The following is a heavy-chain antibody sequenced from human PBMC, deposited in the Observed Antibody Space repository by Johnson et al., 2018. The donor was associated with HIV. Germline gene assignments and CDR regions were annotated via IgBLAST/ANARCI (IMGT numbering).Heavy chain of an antibody. CDR3: ASGDELGDDAFDI. J-gene: IGHJ3*02. V-gene: IGHV3-20*04. Sequence: VQLVESGGSVVRRGGSPRLSCAASGFTFDDYGMSWVRQGPGKGLEWVSGINWNGGRPGYADSVKGRFTISRDNAKNSLYLQMNSLRAEDTALYYCASGDELGDDAFDIWGQGTMVTVSS. D-gene: IGHD7-27*01. CDR1: GFTFDDYG. CDR2: INWNGGRP.